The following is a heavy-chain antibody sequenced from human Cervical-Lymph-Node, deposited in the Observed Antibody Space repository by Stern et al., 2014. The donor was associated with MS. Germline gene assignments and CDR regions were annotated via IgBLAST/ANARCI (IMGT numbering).Heavy chain of an antibody. CDR1: GFDFSHYG. Sequence: VQLVESGGGVVQPGRSLRVSCAASGFDFSHYGMNWVRQAPGKGLEWVAFISYDGSTKYYADSVKGRFTISRDKSNDMVYLQMDSLRTEDTAVYYCAKDWEYDGDIGWYSDVWGRGTLVTVSS. CDR3: AKDWEYDGDIGWYSDV. CDR2: ISYDGSTK. D-gene: IGHD4-17*01. V-gene: IGHV3-30*18. J-gene: IGHJ2*01.